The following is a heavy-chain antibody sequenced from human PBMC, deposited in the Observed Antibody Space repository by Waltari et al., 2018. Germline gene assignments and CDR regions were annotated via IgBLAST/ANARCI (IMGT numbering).Heavy chain of an antibody. J-gene: IGHJ3*02. Sequence: QVQLQESGPGLVKPSETLSLTCTVSGGSIRSYYWSWIRQPARVGLEWSGRIYTSGGTNYNPSLKSRVTMSVDTSKNQFSLKLSSVTAADTAVYYCARARYCSGGSCYRGSDAFDIWGQGTMVTVSS. D-gene: IGHD2-15*01. CDR1: GGSIRSYY. CDR2: IYTSGGT. CDR3: ARARYCSGGSCYRGSDAFDI. V-gene: IGHV4-4*07.